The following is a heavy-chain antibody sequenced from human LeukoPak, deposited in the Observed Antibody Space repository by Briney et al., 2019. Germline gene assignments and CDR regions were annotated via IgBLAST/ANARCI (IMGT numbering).Heavy chain of an antibody. CDR2: ISYDGSNK. J-gene: IGHJ4*02. V-gene: IGHV3-30-3*01. CDR3: ARSIVVVTAHFDY. CDR1: GFTFSSYA. Sequence: PGGSLRLSCAASGFTFSSYAMHWVRQAPGKGLEWVAVISYDGSNKYYADSVKGRFTISRDNSKNTLYLQMNSLRAEDTAVYYCARSIVVVTAHFDYWGQGTLVTVSS. D-gene: IGHD2-21*02.